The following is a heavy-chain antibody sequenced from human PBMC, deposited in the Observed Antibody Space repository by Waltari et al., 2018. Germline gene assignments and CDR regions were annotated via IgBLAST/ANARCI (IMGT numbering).Heavy chain of an antibody. Sequence: QAQLVQSGAEVKKPGASVEVSCKASGSTFPSYGISWVRQAPGQGLEWMGWISTSNINTNYAQKFQGRLTMTTDSSTTTAYMELRSLRSDDAAVYYCVRDKDDFWSDYYNWFDLWGQGTLVTVS. V-gene: IGHV1-18*01. CDR1: GSTFPSYG. CDR2: ISTSNINT. J-gene: IGHJ5*02. D-gene: IGHD3-3*01. CDR3: VRDKDDFWSDYYNWFDL.